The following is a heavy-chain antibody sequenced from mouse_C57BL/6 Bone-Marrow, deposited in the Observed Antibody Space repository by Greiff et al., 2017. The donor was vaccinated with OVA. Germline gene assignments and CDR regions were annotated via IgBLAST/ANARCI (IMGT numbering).Heavy chain of an antibody. CDR3: TRDLNGCLGY. J-gene: IGHJ2*01. V-gene: IGHV5-9-1*02. CDR1: GFTFSSYA. Sequence: EVQRVESGEGLVKPGGSLKLSCAASGFTFSSYAMSWVRPTPETRLEWVAYISSGGDYIYYADTVKGRFTLTSDNAWNTPYLQMSSLKSEDTAMYYCTRDLNGCLGYWGQGTTLTVSS. CDR2: ISSGGDYI.